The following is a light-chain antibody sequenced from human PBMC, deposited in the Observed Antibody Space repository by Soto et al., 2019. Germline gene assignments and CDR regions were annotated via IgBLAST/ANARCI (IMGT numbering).Light chain of an antibody. Sequence: EIVLTQSPGTLSLSPGERATLSCRASQSASRNSLAWYQQQPGQAPRLLIYGASSRATDIPDRFSGSGSGTDFTLIVSRLEPEDFAVYFCQQYGTSPPTFGPGTKVDIK. CDR1: QSASRNS. J-gene: IGKJ3*01. CDR2: GAS. CDR3: QQYGTSPPT. V-gene: IGKV3-20*01.